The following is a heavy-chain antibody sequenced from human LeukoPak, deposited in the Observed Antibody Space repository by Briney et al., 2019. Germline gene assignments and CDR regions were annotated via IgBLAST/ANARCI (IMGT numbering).Heavy chain of an antibody. D-gene: IGHD5-12*01. V-gene: IGHV4-34*01. CDR3: ARGSGYVFMDV. CDR2: INHSGST. CDR1: GGSFSGYY. J-gene: IGHJ6*03. Sequence: ASETLSLTCAVYGGSFSGYYWSWIRQPPGKGLEWIGEINHSGSTNYNPSLKSRVTISVDTSKNQFSLKLSSVAAADTAVYYCARGSGYVFMDVWGKGTTVTISS.